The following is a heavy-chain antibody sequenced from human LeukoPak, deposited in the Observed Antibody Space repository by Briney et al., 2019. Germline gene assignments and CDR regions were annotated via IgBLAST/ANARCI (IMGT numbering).Heavy chain of an antibody. Sequence: SETLSLTCAVSGGSISSSNWWSWVRQPPGKGLEWIGEIYHSGSTNYNPSLKSRVTISVDKSKNQFSLKLSSVTAADTAVYYCAKDYGDYGNAFDIWGQGTMVTVSS. D-gene: IGHD4-17*01. CDR3: AKDYGDYGNAFDI. CDR1: GGSISSSNW. V-gene: IGHV4-4*02. CDR2: IYHSGST. J-gene: IGHJ3*02.